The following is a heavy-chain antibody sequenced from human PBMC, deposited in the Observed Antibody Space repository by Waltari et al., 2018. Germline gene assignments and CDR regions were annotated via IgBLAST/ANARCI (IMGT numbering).Heavy chain of an antibody. V-gene: IGHV1-69-2*01. CDR3: AVSGDLPLGGGGH. D-gene: IGHD3-16*01. Sequence: EVQLVQSGAEVKKPGATVKISCKVSGYTFTDYYMHWVQQAPGKGLEWMGLVYPEDGKTKYAEKFQGGVTITTDESTSTAYMGLSSLGSEDTALYYFAVSGDLPLGGGGHWGQGTLVTVSS. CDR2: VYPEDGKT. CDR1: GYTFTDYY. J-gene: IGHJ4*02.